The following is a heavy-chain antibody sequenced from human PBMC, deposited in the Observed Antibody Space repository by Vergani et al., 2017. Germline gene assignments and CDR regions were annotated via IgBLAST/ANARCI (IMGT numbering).Heavy chain of an antibody. CDR2: INHSGST. CDR1: GGSFSGYY. V-gene: IGHV4-34*01. D-gene: IGHD3-10*01. J-gene: IGHJ6*03. Sequence: QVQLQQWGAGLLKPSETLSLTCAVYGGSFSGYYWSWIRQPPGKWLEWIGEINHSGSTNYNPSLKSRVTISVDTSKNQFSLKLSSVTAADTAVYYCARGGATVSGFGEPHYYYMDVWGKGTTVTVSS. CDR3: ARGGATVSGFGEPHYYYMDV.